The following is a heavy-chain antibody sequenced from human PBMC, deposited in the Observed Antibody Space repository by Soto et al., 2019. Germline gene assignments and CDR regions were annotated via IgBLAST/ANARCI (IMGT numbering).Heavy chain of an antibody. CDR2: ISAYNGNT. J-gene: IGHJ6*02. D-gene: IGHD3-10*01. CDR3: ARDRAMGWDYYGSGSYLPYYYGMDV. Sequence: ASLKVSCKASGYTFTSYGISWVRQAPGQGLEWMGWISAYNGNTNYAQKLQGRVTMTTDTSTSTAYMELRSLRSDDTAVYYCARDRAMGWDYYGSGSYLPYYYGMDVWRQGTTVTVSS. CDR1: GYTFTSYG. V-gene: IGHV1-18*01.